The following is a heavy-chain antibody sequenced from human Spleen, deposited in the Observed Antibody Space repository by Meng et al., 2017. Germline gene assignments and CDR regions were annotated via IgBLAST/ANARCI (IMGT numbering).Heavy chain of an antibody. J-gene: IGHJ4*02. CDR2: INPDGSST. V-gene: IGHV3-74*01. Sequence: EVQLVESGGRLVQPGGSLRLSCAASGFTFSRYWMHWVRQVPGQGLVWVSRINPDGSSTSYADSMKGRFTISRDNAKNTLYLQMTSLRAEDTAVYYCSKDYTGSDDYWGQGTLVTVSS. CDR3: SKDYTGSDDY. CDR1: GFTFSRYW. D-gene: IGHD5-12*01.